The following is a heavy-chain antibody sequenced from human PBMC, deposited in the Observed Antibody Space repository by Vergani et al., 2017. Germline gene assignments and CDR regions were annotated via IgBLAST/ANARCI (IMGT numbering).Heavy chain of an antibody. Sequence: EVQLLESGGGLLQPGGSLRLSCAASGFTFTSYAMSWVRQAPGKGLEWVSAISGSGDSTYYADSVKGRFTISRDNSKNTLYLQMNSLRAEDTAVYYCAKGNKRYPLLFDYWGQGTLVTVSS. CDR1: GFTFTSYA. V-gene: IGHV3-23*01. CDR3: AKGNKRYPLLFDY. CDR2: ISGSGDST. J-gene: IGHJ4*02. D-gene: IGHD2-2*01.